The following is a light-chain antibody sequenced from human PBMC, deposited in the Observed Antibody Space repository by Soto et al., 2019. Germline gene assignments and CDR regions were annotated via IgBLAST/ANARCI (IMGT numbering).Light chain of an antibody. CDR2: DAS. CDR3: QQRSNWPPRYT. Sequence: EIVLTQSPATLSLSPGERATLSCRASQSVGTYLAWYQQKPGQAPRLLIYDASNRVPGIPARFSGSGSGTDFTLTISSLEPEDFAVYYCQQRSNWPPRYTFGQGTKLEIK. V-gene: IGKV3-11*01. J-gene: IGKJ2*01. CDR1: QSVGTY.